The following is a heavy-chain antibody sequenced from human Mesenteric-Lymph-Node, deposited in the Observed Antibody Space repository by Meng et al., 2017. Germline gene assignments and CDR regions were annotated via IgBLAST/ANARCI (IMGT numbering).Heavy chain of an antibody. Sequence: SETLSLTCTVSGDSISSGYYWTWIRQPPGKGLEWIGSIYDSGSTFYAPSLKSRVTISSDTSKNHFSLKLTSVTAADTATYFCARVGRNCGSECPRGRFDPWGQGTLVTVSS. CDR2: IYDSGST. CDR1: GDSISSGYY. J-gene: IGHJ5*02. D-gene: IGHD2-21*01. V-gene: IGHV4-38-2*02. CDR3: ARVGRNCGSECPRGRFDP.